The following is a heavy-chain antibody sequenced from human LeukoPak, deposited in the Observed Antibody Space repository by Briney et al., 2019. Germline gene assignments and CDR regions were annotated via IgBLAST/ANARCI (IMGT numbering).Heavy chain of an antibody. D-gene: IGHD3-22*01. CDR2: INPNSGGT. CDR3: ARDSRSYDSRGYLDVAYSDY. V-gene: IGHV1-2*02. Sequence: ASVKVSCKASGYTFTGSYMHWVRPAPGQRLEWMVWINPNSGGTNYAQKFQGRVTMTRDTSISTAYMELSRLRSDDTAVYYGARDSRSYDSRGYLDVAYSDYWGQGTLVTVSS. J-gene: IGHJ4*02. CDR1: GYTFTGSY.